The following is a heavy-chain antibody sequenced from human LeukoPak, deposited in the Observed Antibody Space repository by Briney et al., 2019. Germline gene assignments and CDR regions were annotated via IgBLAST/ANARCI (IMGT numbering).Heavy chain of an antibody. CDR3: ARTSIAARRANAFDI. CDR1: GGSISSGGYS. D-gene: IGHD6-6*01. Sequence: SQTLSLTCAVSGGSISSGGYSWSWLRQPPGKGLEWIGYIYHSGSTYYNPSLKSRVTISVDRSKNQFSLKLSSVTAADTAVYYCARTSIAARRANAFDIWGQGTMVTVSS. CDR2: IYHSGST. J-gene: IGHJ3*02. V-gene: IGHV4-30-2*01.